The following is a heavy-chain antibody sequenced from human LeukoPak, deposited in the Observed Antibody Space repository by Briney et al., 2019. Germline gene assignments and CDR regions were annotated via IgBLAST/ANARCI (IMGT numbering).Heavy chain of an antibody. CDR3: ARDGGQGIAAA. D-gene: IGHD6-13*01. CDR1: GGSISSHY. Sequence: SETLSLTCTVSGGSISSHYWSWIRQPPGKGLEWVTYIYNSGSTNHNPSLRSRVTISVDTSKNQFSLKLSSVTAADTAVYYCARDGGQGIAAAWGQGTLVTVSS. CDR2: IYNSGST. V-gene: IGHV4-59*11. J-gene: IGHJ5*02.